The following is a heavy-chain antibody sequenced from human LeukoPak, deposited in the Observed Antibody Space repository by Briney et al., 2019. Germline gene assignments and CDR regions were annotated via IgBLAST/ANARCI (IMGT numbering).Heavy chain of an antibody. CDR2: IIPIFGTA. J-gene: IGHJ4*01. CDR3: AISIRAYYYDSSGYYPGDY. Sequence: ASVKVSCKASGGTFSSYAISWVRQAPGQGLEWMGGIIPIFGTANYAQKFQGRVTITADESTSTAYMELSSLRSEDTAVYYCAISIRAYYYDSSGYYPGDYWGQEPWSPSPQ. D-gene: IGHD3-22*01. V-gene: IGHV1-69*01. CDR1: GGTFSSYA.